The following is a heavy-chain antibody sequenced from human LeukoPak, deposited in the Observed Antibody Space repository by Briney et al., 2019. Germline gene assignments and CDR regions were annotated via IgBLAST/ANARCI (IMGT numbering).Heavy chain of an antibody. CDR1: GYDTGSNHY. Sequence: PSETLSLTCDVSGYDTGSNHYWGWIRQPPGRGLQWIGHVNLHGTRAYNASLRGRVTISIEASKNRFFLRLTSVTGADAAIYFCARVVSQAAPDWYMDVWGGGTVVIVSS. V-gene: IGHV4-38-2*01. D-gene: IGHD2-21*01. CDR2: VNLHGTR. J-gene: IGHJ2*01. CDR3: ARVVSQAAPDWYMDV.